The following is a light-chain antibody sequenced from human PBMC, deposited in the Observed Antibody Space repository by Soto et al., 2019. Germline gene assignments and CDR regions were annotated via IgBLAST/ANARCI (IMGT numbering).Light chain of an antibody. CDR2: GAS. V-gene: IGKV1-16*01. CDR3: QQSNNYFT. J-gene: IGKJ3*01. Sequence: IQMTQSPSSVSASVGDRVTITCRASQGLNTNLAWYQQKPGKAPNLLIYGASTLQKGVPSRFSGNGSGTVFTLTISSLQPEDLATYYCQQSNNYFTFGPGTKVDIK. CDR1: QGLNTN.